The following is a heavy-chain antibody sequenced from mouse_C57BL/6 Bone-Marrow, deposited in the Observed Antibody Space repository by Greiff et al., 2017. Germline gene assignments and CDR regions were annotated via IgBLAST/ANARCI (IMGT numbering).Heavy chain of an antibody. CDR3: ARSGEYYSNFAMED. V-gene: IGHV1-55*01. Sequence: VQLQQPGAELVKPGASVKMSCKASGYTFTSYWITWVKQRPGQGLEWIGDIYPGSGSTNYTEKFKSKATLTVDTSSSTAYMQLSSLTSEDAAVYACARSGEYYSNFAMEDWGQGASVTAAS. CDR2: IYPGSGST. CDR1: GYTFTSYW. J-gene: IGHJ4*01. D-gene: IGHD2-5*01.